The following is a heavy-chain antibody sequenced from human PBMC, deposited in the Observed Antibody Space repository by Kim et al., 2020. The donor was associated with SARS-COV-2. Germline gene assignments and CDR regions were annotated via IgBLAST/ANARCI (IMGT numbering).Heavy chain of an antibody. CDR2: ISGSGGST. CDR1: GFTFSSYA. Sequence: GGSLRLSCAASGFTFSSYAMSWVRQAPGKGLEWVSAISGSGGSTYYAVSVKGRFTISRDNSKNTLYLQMNSLRAEDTAVYYCAKKVAAAGKLRSLLSYWGQGTLVTVSS. V-gene: IGHV3-23*01. CDR3: AKKVAAAGKLRSLLSY. J-gene: IGHJ4*02. D-gene: IGHD6-13*01.